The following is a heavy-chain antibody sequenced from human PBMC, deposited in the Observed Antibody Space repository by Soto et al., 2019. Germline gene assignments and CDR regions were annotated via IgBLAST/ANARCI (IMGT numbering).Heavy chain of an antibody. D-gene: IGHD2-21*02. J-gene: IGHJ3*01. CDR3: PRDRGDVGDACDL. CDR2: IWYDGSNQ. CDR1: GFTYSSYG. Sequence: QVQLVESAGGVVLPGRSLRLSCAASGFTYSSYGMQWVRQAPGKGLEWVAGIWYDGSNQYYADYVKGRFTSSRDNSKNPLYLQMNSLRAEDTVAYYCPRDRGDVGDACDLWGQGAMVTVSS. V-gene: IGHV3-33*01.